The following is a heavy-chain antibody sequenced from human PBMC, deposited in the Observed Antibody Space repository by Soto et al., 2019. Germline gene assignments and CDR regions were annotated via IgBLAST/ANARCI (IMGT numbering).Heavy chain of an antibody. J-gene: IGHJ4*02. V-gene: IGHV4-59*08. Sequence: QVQLQESGPGLVKPSETLSLTCTVSGGSISSYYWSWVRQPPGKGLEWVGYIYYSGSTNYNPSLKSRLTISVDTSKNQFSLKLSSVTAADTAVYYCARRWGRTFDYWGQGTLVTVSS. CDR3: ARRWGRTFDY. CDR2: IYYSGST. D-gene: IGHD1-26*01. CDR1: GGSISSYY.